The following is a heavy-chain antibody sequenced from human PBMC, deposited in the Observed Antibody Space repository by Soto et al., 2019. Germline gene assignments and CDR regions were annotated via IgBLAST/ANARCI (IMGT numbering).Heavy chain of an antibody. V-gene: IGHV3-33*01. J-gene: IGHJ4*02. D-gene: IGHD1-26*01. Sequence: ESGGGVVQPGRSLTLSCEVSGFHFGDFAMHWVRQAPGKGLEWVAVIWFDGTKKYYLDSVKGRFSISRDNSKNTVTLQMNSLRADDTAVYYCARDRGGATSGFDIWGQGTLVTVSS. CDR2: IWFDGTKK. CDR1: GFHFGDFA. CDR3: ARDRGGATSGFDI.